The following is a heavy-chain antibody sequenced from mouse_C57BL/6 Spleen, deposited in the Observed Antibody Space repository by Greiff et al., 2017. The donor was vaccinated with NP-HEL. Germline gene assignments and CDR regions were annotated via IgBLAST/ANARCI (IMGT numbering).Heavy chain of an antibody. CDR3: ARGDLGLMDY. CDR2: INPGSGGT. V-gene: IGHV1-54*01. J-gene: IGHJ4*01. D-gene: IGHD3-3*01. Sequence: VKVVESGAELVRPGTSVKVSCKASGYAFTNYLIEWVKQRPGQGLEWIGVINPGSGGTNYNEKFKGKATLTADKSSSTAYMQLSSLTSEDSAVYFCARGDLGLMDYWGQGTSVTVSS. CDR1: GYAFTNYL.